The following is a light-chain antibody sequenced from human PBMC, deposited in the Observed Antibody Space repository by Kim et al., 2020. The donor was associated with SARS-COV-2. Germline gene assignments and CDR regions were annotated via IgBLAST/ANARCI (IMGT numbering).Light chain of an antibody. CDR3: QQYDNWKS. V-gene: IGKV3-15*01. J-gene: IGKJ1*01. Sequence: EERATAAGRARQSVRSKLAWYQQKPGQPPRLLIHGASTRATGTTSRFSGSGSGTEFTLTISRLQSEDFAVYYCQQYDNWKSFGQGTKVDIK. CDR1: QSVRSK. CDR2: GAS.